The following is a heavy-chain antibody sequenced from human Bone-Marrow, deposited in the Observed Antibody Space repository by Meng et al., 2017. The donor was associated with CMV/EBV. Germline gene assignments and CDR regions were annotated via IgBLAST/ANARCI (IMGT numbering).Heavy chain of an antibody. D-gene: IGHD2-2*02. CDR3: ARERVVPAAITEYHYGMDV. V-gene: IGHV1-2*02. CDR1: GYTFTGYY. Sequence: ASVKVSCKASGYTFTGYYMHWVRQAPGQGLEWMGWINPNSGGTNYAQKFQGSVTMTRDTSISTAYMELSRLRSDDTAVYYCARERVVPAAITEYHYGMDVWGQGTTVTVSS. CDR2: INPNSGGT. J-gene: IGHJ6*02.